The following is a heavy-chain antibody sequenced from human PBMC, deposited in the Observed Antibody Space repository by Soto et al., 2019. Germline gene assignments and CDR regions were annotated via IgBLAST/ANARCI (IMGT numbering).Heavy chain of an antibody. CDR3: AFSGGTIFGVAPPSGAFDI. J-gene: IGHJ3*02. V-gene: IGHV3-48*03. CDR2: IGTAGSTI. CDR1: GFTFSGFD. Sequence: GGSLRLSCEASGFTFSGFDMHWVRQPTGKGLEWVSSIGTAGSTIYYADSVKGRFTISRDNAKNSLYLQMNSLRAEDTAVYYCAFSGGTIFGVAPPSGAFDIWGQGTMVTVSS. D-gene: IGHD3-3*01.